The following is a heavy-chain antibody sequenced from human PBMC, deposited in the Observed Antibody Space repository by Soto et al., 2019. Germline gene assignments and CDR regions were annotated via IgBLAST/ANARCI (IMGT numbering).Heavy chain of an antibody. V-gene: IGHV4-59*01. Sequence: SETLSLTCTVSGGSISSYYWSWIRQPPGKGLEWIGYIYYSGSTNYNPSLQSRVTISVDTSKNQFSLKLSSVTAADTAVYFCARDSSGSYNRYYYGMDVWGQGTTVTVS. CDR1: GGSISSYY. D-gene: IGHD1-26*01. J-gene: IGHJ6*02. CDR2: IYYSGST. CDR3: ARDSSGSYNRYYYGMDV.